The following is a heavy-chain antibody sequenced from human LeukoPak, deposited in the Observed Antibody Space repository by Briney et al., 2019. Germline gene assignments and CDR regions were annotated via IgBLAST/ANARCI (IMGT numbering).Heavy chain of an antibody. Sequence: SETLSLTCTVSGGSISSYYWSWIRQPPGKGLEWIGNIYYSGSTNYNPSLKSRVTISVDTSKNQFSLKLSSVTAADTAVYYCARGLDYDILTGDYTGGWFDPWGQGTLVTVSS. CDR1: GGSISSYY. J-gene: IGHJ5*02. CDR3: ARGLDYDILTGDYTGGWFDP. V-gene: IGHV4-59*01. D-gene: IGHD3-9*01. CDR2: IYYSGST.